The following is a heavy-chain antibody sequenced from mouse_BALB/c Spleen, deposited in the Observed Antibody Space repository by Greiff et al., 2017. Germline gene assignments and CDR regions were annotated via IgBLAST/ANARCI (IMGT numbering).Heavy chain of an antibody. CDR2: IYPGNSDT. D-gene: IGHD2-1*01. Sequence: EVQLQQSGTVLARPGASVKMSCKASGYTFTSYWMHWVKQRPGQGLEWIGAIYPGNSDTSYNQKFKGKAKLTAVTSTSTAYMELSSLTNEDSAVYYCTRSTGNYVNYFDYWGQGTTLTVSS. V-gene: IGHV1-5*01. CDR3: TRSTGNYVNYFDY. CDR1: GYTFTSYW. J-gene: IGHJ2*01.